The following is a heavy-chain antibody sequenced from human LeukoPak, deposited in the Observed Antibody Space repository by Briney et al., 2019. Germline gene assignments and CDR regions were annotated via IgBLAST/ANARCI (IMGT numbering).Heavy chain of an antibody. J-gene: IGHJ4*02. CDR3: ARDLPGIQLWYGDY. D-gene: IGHD5-18*01. CDR2: ISSSSSTI. CDR1: GFTFSSYS. Sequence: GGSLRLSCAASGFTFSSYSMSWVRQAPGKGLEWISYISSSSSTIYYADSVKGRFTISRDNAKNSLYLQMNSLRAEDTAVYYCARDLPGIQLWYGDYWGQGTLVTVSS. V-gene: IGHV3-48*04.